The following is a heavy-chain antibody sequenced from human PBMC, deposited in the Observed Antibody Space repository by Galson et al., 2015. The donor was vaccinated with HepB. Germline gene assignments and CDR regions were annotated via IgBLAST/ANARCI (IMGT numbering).Heavy chain of an antibody. CDR1: GFTFSSYA. CDR2: ISGSGGST. V-gene: IGHV3-23*01. J-gene: IGHJ4*02. D-gene: IGHD4-17*01. Sequence: SLRLSCAASGFTFSSYAMSWVRQAPGKGLEWVSAISGSGGSTYYADSVKGRFTISRDNSKNTLYLQMNSLRAEDTAVYYCAKKFEEGDYGDYVSYFDYWGQGTLVTVSS. CDR3: AKKFEEGDYGDYVSYFDY.